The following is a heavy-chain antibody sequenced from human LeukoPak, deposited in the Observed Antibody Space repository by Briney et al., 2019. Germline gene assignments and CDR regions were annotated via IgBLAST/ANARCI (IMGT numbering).Heavy chain of an antibody. CDR1: GGTFSSYA. Sequence: SVKVSCKASGGTFSSYAISWVRQAPGQGLEWMGGIIPIFGTANYAQKFQGRVTITADESTSTAYMELSSLRSEDTAVYYCARGATYDSSGYARNYYYYMDVWGKGTTVTVSS. J-gene: IGHJ6*03. CDR2: IIPIFGTA. CDR3: ARGATYDSSGYARNYYYYMDV. D-gene: IGHD3-22*01. V-gene: IGHV1-69*13.